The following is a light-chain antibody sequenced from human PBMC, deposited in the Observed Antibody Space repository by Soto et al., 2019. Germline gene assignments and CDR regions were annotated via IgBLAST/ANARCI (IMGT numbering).Light chain of an antibody. V-gene: IGLV3-21*04. CDR2: SDS. CDR1: NIGFKS. CDR3: QGWDSSSDHQI. Sequence: SYELTQPPSVSVAPGTTASITCGGDNIGFKSVHWYQQEAGQAPVLVIHSDSDRPSGIPERFSGSNSGNTATLTISRVEAGDDADYYCQGWDSSSDHQIFGGGTKLTVL. J-gene: IGLJ2*01.